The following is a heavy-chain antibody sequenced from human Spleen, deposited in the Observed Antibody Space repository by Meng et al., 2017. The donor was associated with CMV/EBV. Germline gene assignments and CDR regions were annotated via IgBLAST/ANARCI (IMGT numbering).Heavy chain of an antibody. CDR3: ARDSPAGLPPYYYGADV. CDR1: GGSINSYY. CDR2: IYYGGST. J-gene: IGHJ6*02. D-gene: IGHD5-18*01. Sequence: GSLRFSCTVSGGSINSYYWSWIRQPPGKGLEWIGYIYYGGSTNYNPSLRSRVTISGDTSKNQLSLNLSSVTAADTAVYYCARDSPAGLPPYYYGADVWGQGTTVTVSS. V-gene: IGHV4-59*01.